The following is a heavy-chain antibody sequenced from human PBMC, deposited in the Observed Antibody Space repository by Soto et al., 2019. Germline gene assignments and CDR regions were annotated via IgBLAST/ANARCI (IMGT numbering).Heavy chain of an antibody. V-gene: IGHV3-30-3*01. D-gene: IGHD3-22*01. CDR3: ARGALMDSSGYLVF. CDR1: GFTFSSYA. CDR2: ISYDGSNK. J-gene: IGHJ4*02. Sequence: GGSLRLSCAASGFTFSSYAMHWVRQAPGKGLEWVAVISYDGSNKYYADSVKGRFTISRDNSKNTLYLQMNSLRAEDTAVYYCARGALMDSSGYLVFGGQGTLVTVSS.